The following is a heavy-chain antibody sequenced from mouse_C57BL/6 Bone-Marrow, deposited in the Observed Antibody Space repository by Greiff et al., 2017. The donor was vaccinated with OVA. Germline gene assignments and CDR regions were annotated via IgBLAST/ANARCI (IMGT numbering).Heavy chain of an antibody. CDR1: GYAFSSYW. J-gene: IGHJ1*03. Sequence: QVQLKESGAELVKPGASVKISCKASGYAFSSYWMNWVKQRPGKGLEWIGQIYPGDGDTNYNGKFKGKAPLTAARSSSPASMQLSSPTSDDSAVYFCARKRYTYFDVWGTGTTVTVSS. D-gene: IGHD1-1*01. CDR2: IYPGDGDT. V-gene: IGHV1-80*01. CDR3: ARKRYTYFDV.